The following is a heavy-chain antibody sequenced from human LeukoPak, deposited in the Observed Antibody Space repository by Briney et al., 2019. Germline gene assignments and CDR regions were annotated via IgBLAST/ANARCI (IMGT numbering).Heavy chain of an antibody. CDR3: ARGGTYSYDALDY. CDR1: GFTLSSYW. CDR2: INSDGSAT. Sequence: PGGSLRLSCAASGFTLSSYWMHWVRQAPGKGLVWVSRINSDGSATSYADSMKGRFTISRDNAKNTLYVQMNSLRAEDTAVYYCARGGTYSYDALDYWGQGTLVTVSS. J-gene: IGHJ4*02. D-gene: IGHD5-18*01. V-gene: IGHV3-74*01.